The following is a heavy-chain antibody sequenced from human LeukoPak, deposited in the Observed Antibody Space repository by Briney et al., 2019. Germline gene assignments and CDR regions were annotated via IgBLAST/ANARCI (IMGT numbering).Heavy chain of an antibody. J-gene: IGHJ3*02. CDR1: GGSISSGSYY. Sequence: SQTLSLTCTVSGGSISSGSYYWSWIRQPAGKGLEWIGRIYTSGGTNYNPSLKSRVTISVDTSKDQFSLKLSSVTAADTAVYYCASSYYYDSSGYSKGAFDIWGQGTMVTVSS. D-gene: IGHD3-22*01. CDR2: IYTSGGT. V-gene: IGHV4-61*02. CDR3: ASSYYYDSSGYSKGAFDI.